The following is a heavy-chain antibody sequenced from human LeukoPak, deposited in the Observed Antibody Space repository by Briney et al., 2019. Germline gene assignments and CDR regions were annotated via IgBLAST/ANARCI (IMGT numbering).Heavy chain of an antibody. Sequence: SETLSLTCTVSGGSISSGGYYWSWIRHPPGKGLEWIGYSYYSGSTYYNPSLKSRVTISVDTSKNQFSLKLSSVTAADTAVYCCARAGTTKTTPKGIDYWGQGTLVTVSS. D-gene: IGHD1-7*01. J-gene: IGHJ4*02. V-gene: IGHV4-30-4*08. CDR3: ARAGTTKTTPKGIDY. CDR2: SYYSGST. CDR1: GGSISSGGYY.